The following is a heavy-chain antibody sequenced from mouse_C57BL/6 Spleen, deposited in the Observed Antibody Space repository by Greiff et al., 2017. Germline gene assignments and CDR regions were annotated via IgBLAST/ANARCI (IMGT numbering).Heavy chain of an antibody. V-gene: IGHV1-64*01. CDR2: IHPNSGST. CDR3: ARRPPYDYYAMDY. J-gene: IGHJ4*01. Sequence: QVQLKQPGAELVKPGASVKLSCKASGYTFTSYWMHWVKQRPGQGLEWIGMIHPNSGSTNYNEKFKSKATLTVDKSSSTAYMQLSSLTSEDSAVYYCARRPPYDYYAMDYWGQGTSVTVSS. D-gene: IGHD2-10*02. CDR1: GYTFTSYW.